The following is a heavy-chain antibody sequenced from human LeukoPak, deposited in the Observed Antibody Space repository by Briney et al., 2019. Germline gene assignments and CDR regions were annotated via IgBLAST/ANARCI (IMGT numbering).Heavy chain of an antibody. V-gene: IGHV4-34*01. CDR1: GGSFSGYY. CDR3: ARVHNMTLTLQHNFDY. D-gene: IGHD2/OR15-2a*01. J-gene: IGHJ4*02. Sequence: SETLSLTCAVYGGSFSGYYWSWIRQPPGKGLEWIGEINHSGSTNYNPSLKSRVTISVDTSKNQFSLKLSSVTAADTAVYYCARVHNMTLTLQHNFDYWGQGTLVTVSS. CDR2: INHSGST.